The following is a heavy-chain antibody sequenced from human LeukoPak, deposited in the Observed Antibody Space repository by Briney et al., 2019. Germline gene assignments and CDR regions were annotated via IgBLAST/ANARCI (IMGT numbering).Heavy chain of an antibody. Sequence: SETLSLTCTVSGYSFSSGYYWSWIRQPAGKGLEWIGRIYTSGSTNYNPSLKSRVTISVDTSKNQFSLKLSSVTAADTAVYYCARTPNMVRGVISTWFDPWGQGTLVTVSS. CDR1: GYSFSSGYY. D-gene: IGHD3-10*01. CDR2: IYTSGST. V-gene: IGHV4-61*02. J-gene: IGHJ5*02. CDR3: ARTPNMVRGVISTWFDP.